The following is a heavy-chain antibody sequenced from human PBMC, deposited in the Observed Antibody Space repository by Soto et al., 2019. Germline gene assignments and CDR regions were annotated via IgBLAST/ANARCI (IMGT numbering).Heavy chain of an antibody. CDR3: ARRGEYDFWSGYYPDYSYGMDV. V-gene: IGHV1-69*06. Sequence: SVKVSCKASGGTFSSYAISWVRQAPGQGLEWMGGIIPIFGTANYAQKFQGRVTITADKSTSTAYMELSSLRSEDTAVYYCARRGEYDFWSGYYPDYSYGMDVWGQGTTVTGSS. J-gene: IGHJ6*02. D-gene: IGHD3-3*01. CDR1: GGTFSSYA. CDR2: IIPIFGTA.